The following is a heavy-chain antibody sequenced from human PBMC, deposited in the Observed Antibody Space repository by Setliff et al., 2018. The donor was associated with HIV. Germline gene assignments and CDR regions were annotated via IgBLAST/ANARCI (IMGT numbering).Heavy chain of an antibody. Sequence: SETLSLTCDVSGYSINNIHYWGWIRQPPGKGLECLGNIYDGGTTYHNPSLKGRVTISMDTSKAQFSLKLISVTAADTAVYYCVRRDVSFLFGQFDSWGQGILVTVS. CDR1: GYSINNIHY. D-gene: IGHD3-10*02. J-gene: IGHJ4*02. CDR3: VRRDVSFLFGQFDS. V-gene: IGHV4-38-2*01. CDR2: IYDGGTT.